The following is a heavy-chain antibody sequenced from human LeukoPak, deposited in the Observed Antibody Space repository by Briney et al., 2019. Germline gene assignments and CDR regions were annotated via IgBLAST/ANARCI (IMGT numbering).Heavy chain of an antibody. V-gene: IGHV3-21*04. Sequence: GGSLRLSCAASGFTFSSYSMNWVRQAPGKGLEWVSSISSSSSYIYYADSVKGRFTISRDNAKNSLYLQMNSLRAEDTALYYCAKDSYGSGSYGVPDYWGQGTLVTVSS. CDR1: GFTFSSYS. D-gene: IGHD3-10*01. J-gene: IGHJ4*02. CDR3: AKDSYGSGSYGVPDY. CDR2: ISSSSSYI.